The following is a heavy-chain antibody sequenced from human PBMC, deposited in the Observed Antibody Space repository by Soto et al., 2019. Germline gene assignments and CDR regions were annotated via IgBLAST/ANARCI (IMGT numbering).Heavy chain of an antibody. CDR3: AREFSRDCAFDI. V-gene: IGHV3-30*04. CDR1: GFTFSNYA. Sequence: QVQLVESGGGVVQPGRSLRLSCVASGFTFSNYAMHWVRQAPGKGLEWVVGISNDGGGQYYADSVKGRFTIARDNPKNTVHVQMNSLGAEDTAVYFCAREFSRDCAFDIWGQGTTVTVSS. CDR2: ISNDGGGQ. J-gene: IGHJ3*02. D-gene: IGHD2-21*01.